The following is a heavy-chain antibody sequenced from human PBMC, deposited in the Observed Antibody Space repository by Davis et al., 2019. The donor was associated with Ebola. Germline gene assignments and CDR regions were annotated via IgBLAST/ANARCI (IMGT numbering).Heavy chain of an antibody. CDR3: ARDGTIAAAGGAVGY. D-gene: IGHD6-13*01. J-gene: IGHJ4*02. CDR1: GFTFSSYS. Sequence: PGGSLRLSCAASGFTFSSYSMNWVRQAPGKGLEWVSSISSSSSYIYYADSVKGRFTISRDNAKNSLYLQMNSLRAEDTAVYYCARDGTIAAAGGAVGYWGQGTLVTVSS. CDR2: ISSSSSYI. V-gene: IGHV3-21*01.